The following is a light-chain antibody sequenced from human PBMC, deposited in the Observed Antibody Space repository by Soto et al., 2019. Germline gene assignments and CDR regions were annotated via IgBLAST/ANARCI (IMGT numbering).Light chain of an antibody. V-gene: IGLV1-40*01. Sequence: QSVLTQPPSVSGAPGQRVTISCTGSSSNIGAGYDVHWYQQLPGRAPKLLIYGNTNRPSGVPDRFSDSKSGTSASLAITGLQAEDEADYYCLFFDSSLSVVFGGGTQLTVL. J-gene: IGLJ2*01. CDR1: SSNIGAGYD. CDR2: GNT. CDR3: LFFDSSLSVV.